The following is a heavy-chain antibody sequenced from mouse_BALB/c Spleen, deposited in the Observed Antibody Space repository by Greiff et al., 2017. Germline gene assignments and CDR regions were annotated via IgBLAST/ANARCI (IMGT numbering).Heavy chain of an antibody. CDR3: ARGGGNYGDYYAMDY. V-gene: IGHV14-3*02. CDR2: IDPANGNT. D-gene: IGHD2-1*01. J-gene: IGHJ4*01. CDR1: GFNIKDTY. Sequence: EVQLQQSGAELVKPGASVKLSCTASGFNIKDTYMHWVKQRPEQGLEWIGRIDPANGNTKYDPKFQGKATITADNSSNTAYLQLSSLTSEDTAVYYCARGGGNYGDYYAMDYWGQGTSVTVSS.